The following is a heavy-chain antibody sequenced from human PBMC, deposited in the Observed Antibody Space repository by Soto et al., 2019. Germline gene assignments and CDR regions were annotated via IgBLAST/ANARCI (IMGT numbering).Heavy chain of an antibody. V-gene: IGHV3-7*04. CDR2: IKQDGSEK. D-gene: IGHD1-20*01. CDR1: GFTFSGYW. J-gene: IGHJ3*02. Sequence: GGSLRLSCAASGFTFSGYWMSWVRQAPGKGLEWVANIKQDGSEKYYVDSVKGRFTISRDNAKNSLYLQMNSLRAEDTAVYYCARVTGDDAFDIWGQGTLVTVSS. CDR3: ARVTGDDAFDI.